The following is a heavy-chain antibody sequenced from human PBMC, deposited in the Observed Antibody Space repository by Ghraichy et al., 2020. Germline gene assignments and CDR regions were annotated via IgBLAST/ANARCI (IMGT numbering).Heavy chain of an antibody. V-gene: IGHV3-23*01. Sequence: GGSLRLSCVASGFTFSNYAMSWVRQAPGKGLECVSVISGSGGSTDYADSVKGRFTISRDNSKNTLYLQMNSLRAEDTAVYYCAKSRSRKLDYWGQGTLVTVSS. CDR2: ISGSGGST. CDR1: GFTFSNYA. CDR3: AKSRSRKLDY. J-gene: IGHJ4*02.